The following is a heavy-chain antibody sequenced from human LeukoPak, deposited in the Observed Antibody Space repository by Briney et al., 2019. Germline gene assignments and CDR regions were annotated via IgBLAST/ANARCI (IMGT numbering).Heavy chain of an antibody. Sequence: GASVKVSCKPSGGTFSSYAISWVRQAPGQGLEWMGGIIPIFGTANYAQKFQGRVTITTDESTSTAYMELSSLRSEDTAVYYCARDPLDSSGYYYHHCFDPWGQGTRLTVSS. J-gene: IGHJ5*02. CDR2: IIPIFGTA. CDR3: ARDPLDSSGYYYHHCFDP. V-gene: IGHV1-69*05. CDR1: GGTFSSYA. D-gene: IGHD3-22*01.